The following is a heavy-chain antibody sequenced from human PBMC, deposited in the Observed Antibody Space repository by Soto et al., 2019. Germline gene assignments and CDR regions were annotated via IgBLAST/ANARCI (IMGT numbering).Heavy chain of an antibody. CDR3: AKERYYDILTGPENYYYHYGMDV. D-gene: IGHD3-9*01. V-gene: IGHV3-23*01. J-gene: IGHJ6*02. Sequence: EVQLLESGGGLVQPGGSLRLSRAASGFTFSSYAMSWVRQAPGKGLEWVSDITGSGGYTFYADSVTGRFTISRDNSKNTLYLQMSSLRAEDTAVYYCAKERYYDILTGPENYYYHYGMDVWGQGTTVTVSS. CDR2: ITGSGGYT. CDR1: GFTFSSYA.